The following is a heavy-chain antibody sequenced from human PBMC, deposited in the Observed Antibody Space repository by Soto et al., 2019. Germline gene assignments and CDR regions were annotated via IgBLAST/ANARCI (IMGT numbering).Heavy chain of an antibody. CDR1: GFTFSSYG. CDR3: ARIPGIAAAAERSQDWFDP. J-gene: IGHJ5*02. CDR2: IWYDGSNK. D-gene: IGHD6-13*01. V-gene: IGHV3-33*01. Sequence: PAESLRLSSAWSGFTFSSYGMHWVRRAPVKGLDGVAVIWYDGSNKYYADSVKGRFTISRDNSKNTLYLQMNSLRAEDTAVYYCARIPGIAAAAERSQDWFDPWGQGTQVTSPQ.